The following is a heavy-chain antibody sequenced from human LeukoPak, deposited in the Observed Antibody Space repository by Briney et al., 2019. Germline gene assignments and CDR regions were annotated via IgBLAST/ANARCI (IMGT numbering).Heavy chain of an antibody. V-gene: IGHV4-39*02. CDR2: IYYSRTT. Sequence: PSETLSLTCTVSGGSIRSSSFYWGWVRQPAGEGVEWIGSIYYSRTTYYNPSLKSRVTISVDRSKNQFSLKLTSVTAADTAVHYCARDVFRWGRKGLDYWGQGTLVTVSS. CDR1: GGSIRSSSFY. J-gene: IGHJ4*02. CDR3: ARDVFRWGRKGLDY. D-gene: IGHD3-16*01.